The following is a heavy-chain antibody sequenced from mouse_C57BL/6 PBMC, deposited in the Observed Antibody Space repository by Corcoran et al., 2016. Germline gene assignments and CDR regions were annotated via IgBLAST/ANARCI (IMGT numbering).Heavy chain of an antibody. Sequence: QIQLVQSGPELKKPGETVKISCKASGYTFTTYGLSWVKQAPGKGLKWMGWINTYSGVPTYADDFKGRFAFSLETSASTAYLQINNLKNEDTATYFCARKGDYYGSRRGGAMDYWGQGTSVTVSS. V-gene: IGHV9-3*01. D-gene: IGHD1-1*01. CDR2: INTYSGVP. CDR3: ARKGDYYGSRRGGAMDY. CDR1: GYTFTTYG. J-gene: IGHJ4*01.